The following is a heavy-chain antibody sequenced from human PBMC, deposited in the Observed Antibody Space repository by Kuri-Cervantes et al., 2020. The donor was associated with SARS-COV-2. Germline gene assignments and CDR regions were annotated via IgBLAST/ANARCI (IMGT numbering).Heavy chain of an antibody. D-gene: IGHD3-3*01. Sequence: GESLKISCAASGCTFKNYAMSWVRQAPGKGLEWVSIVGNGGSLTYYADSVKGRLTISRDNSKNTLYLQMNSLRAEDTAVYYCANCGWGFLEWHPDFAFDIWGQGTMVTVSS. CDR3: ANCGWGFLEWHPDFAFDI. CDR1: GCTFKNYA. J-gene: IGHJ3*02. V-gene: IGHV3-23*01. CDR2: VGNGGSLT.